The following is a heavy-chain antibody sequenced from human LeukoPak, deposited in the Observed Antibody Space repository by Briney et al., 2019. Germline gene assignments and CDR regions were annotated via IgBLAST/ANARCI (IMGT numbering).Heavy chain of an antibody. CDR3: ARLVAITMVRGVIGAWFDP. V-gene: IGHV4-30-2*01. D-gene: IGHD3-10*01. CDR1: GGSISSGGYS. Sequence: SETLSLTRAVSGGSISSGGYSWSWIRQPPGKGLEWIGYIYHSGSTYYNPSLKSRVTISVDRSKNQFSLKLSSVTAADTAVYYCARLVAITMVRGVIGAWFDPWGQGTLVTVSS. J-gene: IGHJ5*02. CDR2: IYHSGST.